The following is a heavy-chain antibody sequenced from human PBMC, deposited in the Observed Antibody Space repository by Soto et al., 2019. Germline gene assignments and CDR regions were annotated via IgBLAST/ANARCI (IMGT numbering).Heavy chain of an antibody. J-gene: IGHJ6*03. V-gene: IGHV3-66*01. CDR2: IYSGGST. CDR1: GFTVSSNY. Sequence: PGGSLRLSCAASGFTVSSNYMSWVRQAPGKGLEWVSVIYSGGSTYYADSVKGRFTISRDNSKNTLYLQMNSLRAEDTAVYYCASGSGYDFLDYYYYYYMDVWGKGTTVTVSS. D-gene: IGHD5-12*01. CDR3: ASGSGYDFLDYYYYYYMDV.